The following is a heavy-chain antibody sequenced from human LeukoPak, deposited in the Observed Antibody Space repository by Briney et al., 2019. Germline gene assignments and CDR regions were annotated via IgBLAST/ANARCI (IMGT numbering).Heavy chain of an antibody. CDR2: ISSSSSYI. CDR1: GFTFSTYS. J-gene: IGHJ4*02. CDR3: ASSSYGPGSTLLN. Sequence: SGGSLRLSCAASGFTFSTYSMNWVRQAPGKGLEWVSSISSSSSYIYYADSVKGRFTISRDNAKNSLYLQMNSLRAQDTAVYYCASSSYGPGSTLLNWGQGTLVTVSS. V-gene: IGHV3-21*01. D-gene: IGHD3-10*01.